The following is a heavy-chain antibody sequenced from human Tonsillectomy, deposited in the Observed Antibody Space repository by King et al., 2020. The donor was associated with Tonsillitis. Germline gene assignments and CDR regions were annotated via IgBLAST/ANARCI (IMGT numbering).Heavy chain of an antibody. D-gene: IGHD3-10*01. Sequence: VQLVESGAEMKKPGESLKISCTGSGYSFASYWIGWVRQTPGKGLEWMGIIYPDDSNTRYSPSFQGHVTISVDKSISTAYLQWNSLQASGTATYYCACWWYGETYIRAPTENYYYDVMDVWGQGTRVTVSS. V-gene: IGHV5-51*01. CDR3: ACWWYGETYIRAPTENYYYDVMDV. J-gene: IGHJ6*02. CDR1: GYSFASYW. CDR2: IYPDDSNT.